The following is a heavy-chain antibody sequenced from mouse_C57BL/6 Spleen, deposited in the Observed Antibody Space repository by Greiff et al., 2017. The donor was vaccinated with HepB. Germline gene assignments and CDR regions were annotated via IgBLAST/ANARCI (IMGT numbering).Heavy chain of an antibody. CDR3: ARYGSRGENAMDY. CDR2: IYPRSGNT. CDR1: GYTFTSYG. J-gene: IGHJ4*01. V-gene: IGHV1-81*01. D-gene: IGHD1-1*01. Sequence: VQLQQSGAELARPGASVKLSCKASGYTFTSYGISWVKQRTGQGLEWIGEIYPRSGNTYYNEKFKGKATLTADKSSSTAYMELRSLTSEDSAVYFCARYGSRGENAMDYWGQGTSVTVSS.